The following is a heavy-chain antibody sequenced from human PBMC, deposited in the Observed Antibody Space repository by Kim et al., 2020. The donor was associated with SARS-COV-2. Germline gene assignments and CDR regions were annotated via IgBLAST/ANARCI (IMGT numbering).Heavy chain of an antibody. Sequence: SVKVSCKASGGTFSSYAISWVRQAPGQGLEWMGVIIPIFGTANYAQQFQGRVTITADESTSTAYMELSSLRSEDKAVYYCARGGWGQHGTKKYNWFDPWGQGTLVTVSS. V-gene: IGHV1-69*13. D-gene: IGHD1-1*01. CDR1: GGTFSSYA. J-gene: IGHJ5*02. CDR3: ARGGWGQHGTKKYNWFDP. CDR2: IIPIFGTA.